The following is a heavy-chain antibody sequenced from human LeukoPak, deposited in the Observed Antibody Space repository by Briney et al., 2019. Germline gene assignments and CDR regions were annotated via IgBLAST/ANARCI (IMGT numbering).Heavy chain of an antibody. CDR1: GFTVSSNY. J-gene: IGHJ4*02. D-gene: IGHD3-10*01. V-gene: IGHV3-53*01. Sequence: PGGSLRLSCAASGFTVSSNYMSWVRQAPGKGLEWVSVIYSGGSTYYADSVKGRFTISRDNSKNTLYLQMNSLRAEDTAVYYCARSTLWFGADYWGQGTLSPSPQ. CDR3: ARSTLWFGADY. CDR2: IYSGGST.